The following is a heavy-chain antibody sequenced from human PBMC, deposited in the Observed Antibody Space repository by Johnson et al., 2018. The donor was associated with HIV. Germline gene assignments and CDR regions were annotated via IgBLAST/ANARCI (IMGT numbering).Heavy chain of an antibody. D-gene: IGHD7-27*01. V-gene: IGHV3-11*04. Sequence: VLLLESGGGLVQPGGSLRLSCAASGFTFSDYYMSWIRQAPGKGLGWVSYIRSRGSPIYYADSVKARFTITRDNSKNTLYLQMNSLRAEDTAVYYCAKGLNWGGDAFDIWGQGTMVTVSS. CDR1: GFTFSDYY. CDR2: IRSRGSPI. J-gene: IGHJ3*02. CDR3: AKGLNWGGDAFDI.